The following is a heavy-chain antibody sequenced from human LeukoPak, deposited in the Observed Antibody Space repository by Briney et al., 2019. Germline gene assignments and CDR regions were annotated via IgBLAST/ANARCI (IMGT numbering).Heavy chain of an antibody. CDR3: ARGRKWLPDAFDI. J-gene: IGHJ3*02. Sequence: PSETLSLTCAVYGGSFSGYYWSWIRQPPGKGLEWIGEINHSGSTNYNPSLKGRVTISVDTSKNQFSLKLSSVTAADTAVYYCARGRKWLPDAFDIWGQGTMVTVSS. V-gene: IGHV4-34*01. D-gene: IGHD6-19*01. CDR1: GGSFSGYY. CDR2: INHSGST.